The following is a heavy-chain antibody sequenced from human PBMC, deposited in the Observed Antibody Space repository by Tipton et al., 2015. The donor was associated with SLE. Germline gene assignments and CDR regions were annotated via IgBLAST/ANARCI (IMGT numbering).Heavy chain of an antibody. D-gene: IGHD1-26*01. CDR2: IYYSGST. CDR1: GYSISSGYY. J-gene: IGHJ6*02. V-gene: IGHV4-38-2*02. CDR3: ARDLAGGSYSLYYYYGMDV. Sequence: TLSLTCAVSGYSISSGYYWGWIRQPPGKGLEWIGSIYYSGSTYYNPSLKSRVTISVDTSKNQFSLKLSSVTAADTAVYYCARDLAGGSYSLYYYYGMDVWGQGTTVTVSS.